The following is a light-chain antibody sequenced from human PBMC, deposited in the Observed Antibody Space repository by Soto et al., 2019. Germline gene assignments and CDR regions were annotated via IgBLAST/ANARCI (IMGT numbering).Light chain of an antibody. CDR1: SSDVGGYNY. CDR3: SSYTRSSTRV. Sequence: QSALTQPASGAGSPGQSITISCTGTSSDVGGYNYVSWYEQQPGKAPILMISEVSKRTTGVYNRFSGSKSGNTASLTCAALHAEDESDYYCSSYTRSSTRVFGGGTKLTVL. J-gene: IGLJ2*01. CDR2: EVS. V-gene: IGLV2-14*01.